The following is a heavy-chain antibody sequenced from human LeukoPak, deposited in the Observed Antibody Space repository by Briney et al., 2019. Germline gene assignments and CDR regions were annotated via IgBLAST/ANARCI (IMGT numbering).Heavy chain of an antibody. D-gene: IGHD3-3*01. CDR1: GGSFSGYY. CDR3: ARGHKYYDFWSGYYPPFDY. J-gene: IGHJ4*02. Sequence: SETLSLTCAVYGGSFSGYYWSWIRQPPGKGLEWIGEINHSGSTNYNPSLKSRVTISVDTSKNQFSLKLSSVTAADTAVYCCARGHKYYDFWSGYYPPFDYWGPGTLVSVSS. V-gene: IGHV4-34*01. CDR2: INHSGST.